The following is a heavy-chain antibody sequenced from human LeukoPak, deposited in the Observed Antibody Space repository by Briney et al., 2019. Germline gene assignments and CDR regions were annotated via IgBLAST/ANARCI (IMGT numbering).Heavy chain of an antibody. CDR1: GFAASRNY. J-gene: IGHJ4*02. CDR3: ARGPWDC. V-gene: IGHV3-53*05. Sequence: GGSLRLSCAGSGFAASRNYMTWVRQAPGKGLEWVSVIYNDGSTFYADSVKGRFTISRDNAKNTVYLQMNSLRVEDTAVYYCARGPWDCWGQGTLVTVSS. CDR2: IYNDGST.